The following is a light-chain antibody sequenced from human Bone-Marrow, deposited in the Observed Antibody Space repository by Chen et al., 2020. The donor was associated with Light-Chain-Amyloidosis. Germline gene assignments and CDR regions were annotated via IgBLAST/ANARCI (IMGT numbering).Light chain of an antibody. CDR3: QSADSSGTYEVI. CDR1: DLPTKY. Sequence: SYELTQPPSVSVSPGQTARITCSGDDLPTKYAYWYQQKPGQAPVLVIHRDAERPSGISERFSGASSGTPATLTISGVQAEDGADYHCQSADSSGTYEVIFGGGTKLTVL. CDR2: RDA. V-gene: IGLV3-25*03. J-gene: IGLJ2*01.